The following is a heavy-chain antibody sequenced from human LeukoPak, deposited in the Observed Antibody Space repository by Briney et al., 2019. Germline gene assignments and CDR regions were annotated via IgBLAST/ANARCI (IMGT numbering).Heavy chain of an antibody. CDR3: ARVSGRLERQSDLDY. Sequence: GGSLRLSCAASGFTFASYSMNWVRQAPGTGLEWVSSISGDSTYIYNAGSVKGRFTISRDNAQASLYLQMISLRADDTAVYYCARVSGRLERQSDLDYWGQGTLVIVSS. V-gene: IGHV3-21*01. CDR1: GFTFASYS. CDR2: ISGDSTYI. J-gene: IGHJ4*02. D-gene: IGHD1-1*01.